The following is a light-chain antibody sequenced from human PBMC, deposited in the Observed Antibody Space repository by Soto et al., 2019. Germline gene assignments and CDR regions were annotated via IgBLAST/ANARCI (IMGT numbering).Light chain of an antibody. CDR1: SSDVGGYNY. Sequence: QSVLTQPASVSGPPGQSITISCTGTSSDVGGYNYVSWYQQHPGKAPKLIIYAVTNRPSGVSIRFSGSKSGNTASLTISGLQAEDEADYYCCSYTSSTTYVFGHGTKVTVL. J-gene: IGLJ1*01. V-gene: IGLV2-14*01. CDR2: AVT. CDR3: CSYTSSTTYV.